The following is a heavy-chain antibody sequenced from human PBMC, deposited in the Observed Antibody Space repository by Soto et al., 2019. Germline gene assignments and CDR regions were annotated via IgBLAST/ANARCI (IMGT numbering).Heavy chain of an antibody. CDR1: GFTFSSYA. CDR2: ISYDGSNK. V-gene: IGHV3-30-3*01. Sequence: QVQLVESGGGVVQPGRSLRLSCAASGFTFSSYAMHWVRQAPGKGLEWVAVISYDGSNKYYADSVKGRFTISRDNSKNPLYLQMNSLRAEDTAVYYCARDFIAVAGLLDYWGQGTLVTVSS. D-gene: IGHD6-19*01. J-gene: IGHJ4*02. CDR3: ARDFIAVAGLLDY.